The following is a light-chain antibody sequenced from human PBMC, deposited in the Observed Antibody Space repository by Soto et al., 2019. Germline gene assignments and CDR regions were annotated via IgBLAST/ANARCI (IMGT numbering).Light chain of an antibody. J-gene: IGKJ1*01. CDR2: DAS. Sequence: DIQMTQSPSTLSASVGDRVTITCRASQSISSWLAWYQQKPGKAPKLLIFDASSLESGTPSRFSGRRSGTEFTLTISSLQPDDFATYYCQQYNSYSFGQGTKVDIK. V-gene: IGKV1-5*01. CDR3: QQYNSYS. CDR1: QSISSW.